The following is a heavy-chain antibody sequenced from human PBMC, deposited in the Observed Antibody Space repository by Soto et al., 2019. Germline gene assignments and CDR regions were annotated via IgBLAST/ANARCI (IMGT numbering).Heavy chain of an antibody. CDR3: ARASAAAITIFGVAPEYYYMDV. Sequence: GGSLRLSCAASGFTFSSYSMNWVRQAPGKGLEWVSSISSSSSYIYYADSVKGRFTISRDNAKNSLYLQMNSLRAEDTAVYYCARASAAAITIFGVAPEYYYMDVWGKGTTVTVSS. V-gene: IGHV3-21*01. J-gene: IGHJ6*03. CDR1: GFTFSSYS. D-gene: IGHD3-3*01. CDR2: ISSSSSYI.